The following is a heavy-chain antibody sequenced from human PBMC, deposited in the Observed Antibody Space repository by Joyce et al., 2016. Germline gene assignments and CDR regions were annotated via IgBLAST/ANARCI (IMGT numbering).Heavy chain of an antibody. CDR2: TYYNSQWVN. CDR3: ARGRPHYYAMDV. V-gene: IGHV6-1*01. Sequence: QVQLQQSGPGLVKPSQTLSLTCVISGDSVSGHNSAWNWIRQSPSRGLEWLGSTYYNSQWVNDLAVSVKSRMIISPDTSKNQFALQLSSVTPEDTGVYYCARGRPHYYAMDVWGQGTTVTVSS. J-gene: IGHJ6*02. CDR1: GDSVSGHNSA.